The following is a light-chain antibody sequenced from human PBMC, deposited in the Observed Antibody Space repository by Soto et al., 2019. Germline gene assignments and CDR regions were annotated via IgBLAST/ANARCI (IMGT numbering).Light chain of an antibody. J-gene: IGKJ1*01. V-gene: IGKV3-20*01. CDR2: GTS. CDR3: QQYGRAHGT. Sequence: EIVLTQSPGTLSLSPGERATLSCRASQSVSSSYLAWYQQKPGQTPRLLFYGTSNRATGIPDRFSGSGSGTDFTLTISRLEPEDVAVYYCQQYGRAHGTFGQLTKVEIK. CDR1: QSVSSSY.